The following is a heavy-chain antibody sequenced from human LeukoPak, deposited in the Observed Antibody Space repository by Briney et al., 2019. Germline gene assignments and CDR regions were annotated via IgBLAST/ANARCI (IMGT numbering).Heavy chain of an antibody. CDR3: ARRPKGYCSSTSCYTNWFDP. J-gene: IGHJ5*02. Sequence: RTSETLSLTCAVYGGSFSGYYWSWIRQPPGKGLEWIGEINHSGSTNYNPSLKSRVTISVDTSKNQFSLKLSSVTAADTAVYYCARRPKGYCSSTSCYTNWFDPWGQGTLVTVSS. CDR2: INHSGST. D-gene: IGHD2-2*02. V-gene: IGHV4-34*01. CDR1: GGSFSGYY.